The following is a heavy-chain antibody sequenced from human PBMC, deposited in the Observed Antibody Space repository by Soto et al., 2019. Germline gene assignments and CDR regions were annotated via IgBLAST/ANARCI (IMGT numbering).Heavy chain of an antibody. J-gene: IGHJ2*01. V-gene: IGHV3-23*01. CDR2: ISGSGGST. CDR3: AKSGVHDYGDYDWYFDL. CDR1: GFTFSSYA. D-gene: IGHD4-17*01. Sequence: EVQLLESGGGLVQPGGYLRLSCAASGFTFSSYAMSWVRQAPGKGLEWVSAISGSGGSTYYADSVKGRFTISRDNSKNTLYLQMNSLRAEDTAVYYCAKSGVHDYGDYDWYFDLWGRGTLVTVSS.